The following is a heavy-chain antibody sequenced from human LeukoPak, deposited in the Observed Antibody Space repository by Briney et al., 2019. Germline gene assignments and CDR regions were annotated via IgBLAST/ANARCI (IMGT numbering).Heavy chain of an antibody. Sequence: GESLKISCKGSGYSFTSYWIGWVRQMPGKGLEWMGIIYPGDSDTRYSPSFQGQVTISADKSISTAYLQWSSLKASDTAMYYRARGGPYCSGGSCYPPRFDPWGQGTLVTVSS. CDR2: IYPGDSDT. V-gene: IGHV5-51*01. J-gene: IGHJ5*02. CDR3: ARGGPYCSGGSCYPPRFDP. CDR1: GYSFTSYW. D-gene: IGHD2-15*01.